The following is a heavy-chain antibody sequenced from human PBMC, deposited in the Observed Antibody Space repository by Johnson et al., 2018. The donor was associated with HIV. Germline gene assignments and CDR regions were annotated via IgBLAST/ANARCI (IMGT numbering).Heavy chain of an antibody. CDR2: ISWNSGSV. CDR1: GFTFHEYA. Sequence: VQLVESGGGLVQPGRSLRLTCVGSGFTFHEYAMHWVRQIPGKGLEWVSGISWNSGSVDYVDSVKGRFTISRDNAKKSLFLQMNSLRAEDTALYYCARDLKSYYDSSGYFDAFDIWGQGTMVTVSS. J-gene: IGHJ3*02. CDR3: ARDLKSYYDSSGYFDAFDI. D-gene: IGHD3-22*01. V-gene: IGHV3-9*01.